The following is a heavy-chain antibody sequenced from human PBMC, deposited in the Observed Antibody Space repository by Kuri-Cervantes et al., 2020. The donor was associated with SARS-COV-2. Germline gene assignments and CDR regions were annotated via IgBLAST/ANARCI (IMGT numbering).Heavy chain of an antibody. CDR2: ISAYNGNT. Sequence: APVKVSCKASGYTFTNYGISWVRQAPVQGLEWMGWISAYNGNTNYAQKLQGRVTLTTDTSTSTTYMELRSLRSDDMAVYYGARKRGGYYGSVRRGYYYYGTDVWGQGTTVTVSS. D-gene: IGHD3-10*01. J-gene: IGHJ6*02. V-gene: IGHV1-18*03. CDR3: ARKRGGYYGSVRRGYYYYGTDV. CDR1: GYTFTNYG.